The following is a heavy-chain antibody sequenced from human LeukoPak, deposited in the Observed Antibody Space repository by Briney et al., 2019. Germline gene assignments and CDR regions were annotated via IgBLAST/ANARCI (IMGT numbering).Heavy chain of an antibody. J-gene: IGHJ4*02. D-gene: IGHD6-19*01. CDR1: GYTFTSYG. V-gene: IGHV1-18*01. CDR2: ISAYNGNT. Sequence: ASVKVSCKASGYTFTSYGISWVRQAPGQGLEWMGWISAYNGNTNYAQKLQGRVTMTTDTSTSSAYMELRSLRSDDTAVYYCARAIPLIAVAGTGVIDYWGQGTLVTVSS. CDR3: ARAIPLIAVAGTGVIDY.